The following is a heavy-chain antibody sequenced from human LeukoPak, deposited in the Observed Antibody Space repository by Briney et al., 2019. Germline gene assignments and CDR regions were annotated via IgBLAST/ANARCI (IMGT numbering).Heavy chain of an antibody. CDR1: GYTFTGYY. J-gene: IGHJ4*02. CDR2: INPNSGGT. V-gene: IGHV1-2*02. D-gene: IGHD3-10*02. Sequence: ASVKVSCKASGYTFTGYYMLWVRQAPGQGLEWMGWINPNSGGTNYAQKFQGRVTMTRDTSISTAYMELRRLRSDDTAVYYCARVRRPLLFGEFYFDYWGQGTLVTVSS. CDR3: ARVRRPLLFGEFYFDY.